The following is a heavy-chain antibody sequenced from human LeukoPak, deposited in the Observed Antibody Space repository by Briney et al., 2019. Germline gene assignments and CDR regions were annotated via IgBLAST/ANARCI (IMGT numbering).Heavy chain of an antibody. V-gene: IGHV3-13*01. D-gene: IGHD1-26*01. J-gene: IGHJ4*02. CDR1: GFTFSAFD. CDR2: IDTAGAT. Sequence: PGGSLRLSCAASGFTFSAFDMQWVRQVTGKGVEWVSGIDTAGATYYPGSVKGRFTISRENAKNSLYLHMNGLRAGDTAVYFCARGMGATTQALFDSWGQGALVAVSS. CDR3: ARGMGATTQALFDS.